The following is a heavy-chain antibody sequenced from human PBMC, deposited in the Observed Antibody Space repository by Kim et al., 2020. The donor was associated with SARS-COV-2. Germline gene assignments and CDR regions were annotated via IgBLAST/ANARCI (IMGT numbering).Heavy chain of an antibody. CDR2: INPISGHP. Sequence: ASVKVSCKASGYTFTNYHMHWVRQAPGQGLEWMAIINPISGHPRYAQKFQGRVTMTWDTSTSTFYMELSSLRSEDTALYSCARDSGTWALDIWGQGTMVTVSS. D-gene: IGHD5-12*01. CDR1: GYTFTNYH. V-gene: IGHV1-46*01. J-gene: IGHJ3*02. CDR3: ARDSGTWALDI.